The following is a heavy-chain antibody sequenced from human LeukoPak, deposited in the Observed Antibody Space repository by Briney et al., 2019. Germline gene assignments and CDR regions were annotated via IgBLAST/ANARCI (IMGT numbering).Heavy chain of an antibody. D-gene: IGHD5-18*01. Sequence: GGSLRLSCAASGFSISSYALHWVRQAPGKGLQYVPGISNGGGIDYANSVKGRFTISRDNSKNTLYLQMGSLRPEDMAVYYCARDFSYGSGFDYWGQGILATVSS. CDR3: ARDFSYGSGFDY. J-gene: IGHJ4*02. V-gene: IGHV3-64*01. CDR2: ISNGGGI. CDR1: GFSISSYA.